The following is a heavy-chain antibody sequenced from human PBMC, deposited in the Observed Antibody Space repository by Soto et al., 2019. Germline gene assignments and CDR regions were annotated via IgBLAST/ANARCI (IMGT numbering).Heavy chain of an antibody. CDR3: TTYTGYGMDV. D-gene: IGHD3-16*01. V-gene: IGHV3-53*02. Sequence: EVQMVETGGGLSQPGGSLRLSCAVSGFLVSSKYMTWVRQAPGKGLEWVSVIYTGGRTHYADSARGRFTISRDSSKNTLYLQMNSLRAEDAAVYYCTTYTGYGMDVWGQGTTVTVSS. CDR1: GFLVSSKY. CDR2: IYTGGRT. J-gene: IGHJ6*02.